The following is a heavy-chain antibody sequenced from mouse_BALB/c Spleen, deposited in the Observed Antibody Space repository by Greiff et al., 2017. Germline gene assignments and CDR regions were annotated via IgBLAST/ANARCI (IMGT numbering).Heavy chain of an antibody. CDR3: ARGGGNYVMDD. D-gene: IGHD2-1*01. J-gene: IGHJ2*01. CDR1: GFTFSDYY. V-gene: IGHV5-4*02. Sequence: DVHLVESGGGLVKPGGSLKLSCAASGFTFSDYYMYWVRQTPEKRLEWVATISDGGSYTYYPDSVKGRFTISRDNAKNNLYLQMSSLKSEDTAMYYCARGGGNYVMDDWGQGTTLTVSS. CDR2: ISDGGSYT.